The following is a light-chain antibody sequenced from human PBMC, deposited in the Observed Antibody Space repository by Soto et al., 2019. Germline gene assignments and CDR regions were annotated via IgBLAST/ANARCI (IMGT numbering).Light chain of an antibody. V-gene: IGKV1-5*03. CDR2: KAS. CDR1: QSISSW. J-gene: IGKJ1*01. CDR3: QQNNRYPWT. Sequence: DIQMIQSPSTLSASVGDRLTITCRASQSISSWLAWYQQKPGKATNLLIYKASNLERGVPSRFSGSGSGTEFTLTISSLQPDELATYYCQQNNRYPWTVGQGNKVDIK.